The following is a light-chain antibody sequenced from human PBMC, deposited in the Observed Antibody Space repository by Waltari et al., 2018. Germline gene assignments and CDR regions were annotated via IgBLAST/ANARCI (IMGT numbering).Light chain of an antibody. V-gene: IGLV3-1*01. J-gene: IGLJ2*01. CDR3: QAWDSSTLVV. Sequence: SYELTQPPSVSVSPGQTASITCSGDKLGDKYACWYQQKPGQSPVLVIYQDNKRPSGSPERLSGSNSGNTATLTISGTQAMDEADYYCQAWDSSTLVVFGGGTKLTVL. CDR2: QDN. CDR1: KLGDKY.